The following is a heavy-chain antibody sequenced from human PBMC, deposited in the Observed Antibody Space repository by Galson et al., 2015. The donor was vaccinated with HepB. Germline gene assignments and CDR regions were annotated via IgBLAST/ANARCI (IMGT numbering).Heavy chain of an antibody. Sequence: CAISGDSVSSSSATWNWIRQSPSRGLEWLGRTYYRPQWYNDYALAVKSRITINADTTKDQFSLHLNFVTPEDTAVYYCARDLQGVYRDYYFDYWGQGSLVTVSS. J-gene: IGHJ4*02. CDR3: ARDLQGVYRDYYFDY. CDR2: TYYRPQWYN. D-gene: IGHD4-17*01. V-gene: IGHV6-1*01. CDR1: GDSVSSSSAT.